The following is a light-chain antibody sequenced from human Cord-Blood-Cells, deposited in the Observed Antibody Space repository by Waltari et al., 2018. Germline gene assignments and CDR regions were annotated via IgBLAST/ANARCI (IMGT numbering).Light chain of an antibody. CDR2: AAS. J-gene: IGKJ1*01. CDR1: QSISSY. CDR3: QQSYSTPRT. Sequence: DIQMTQSPSSLSASVGARVTITCRASQSISSYLNWYQQKPGKAPKLLIYAASSLQSGVPSRFSGSGSGTDFTLTNSSLQPEDFATYYCQQSYSTPRTFGQGTKVEIK. V-gene: IGKV1-39*01.